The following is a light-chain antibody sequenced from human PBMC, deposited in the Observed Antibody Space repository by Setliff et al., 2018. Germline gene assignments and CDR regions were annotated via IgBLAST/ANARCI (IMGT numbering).Light chain of an antibody. J-gene: IGLJ1*01. CDR2: DVS. V-gene: IGLV2-14*03. CDR1: SSDVGGYNY. CDR3: MSYTTIRTYV. Sequence: QSVLTQPASVSGSPGQSITISCTGTSSDVGGYNYVSWYQQHPGKAPKLMIYDVSNRPSGVSYRFSGSKSGNTASLTISGLQAEDEADYYCMSYTTIRTYVFGTGTKVTVL.